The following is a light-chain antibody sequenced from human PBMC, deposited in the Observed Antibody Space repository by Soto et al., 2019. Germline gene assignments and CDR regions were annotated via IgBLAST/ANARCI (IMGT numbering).Light chain of an antibody. CDR1: SSDIGGYNY. CDR3: SSFTSRHTYV. CDR2: DVS. V-gene: IGLV2-14*01. J-gene: IGLJ1*01. Sequence: QSALTQPASVSGSPGQSTTISCTGTSSDIGGYNYVSWYQQLPGEAPKLIIYDVSDRPSGASTRFSGSKSGNTASLTISGLQAEDEGDYYCSSFTSRHTYVFGTGTTLTVL.